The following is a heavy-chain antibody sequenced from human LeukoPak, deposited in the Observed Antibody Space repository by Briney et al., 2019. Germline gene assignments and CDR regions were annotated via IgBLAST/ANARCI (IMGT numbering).Heavy chain of an antibody. Sequence: GGSLRLSCAASGFTFSSYEMNWVRQAPGKGLEWVSYISSSGSTIYYADSVKGRFTISRDNAKNSLYLQMNSLRAEDTAVYYCARDTGYYYGSGSYLDYWGQGTLVTVSS. CDR2: ISSSGSTI. CDR3: ARDTGYYYGSGSYLDY. V-gene: IGHV3-48*03. CDR1: GFTFSSYE. J-gene: IGHJ4*02. D-gene: IGHD3-10*01.